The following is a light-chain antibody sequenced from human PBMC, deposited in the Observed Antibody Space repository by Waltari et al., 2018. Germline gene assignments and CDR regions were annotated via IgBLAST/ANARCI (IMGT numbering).Light chain of an antibody. CDR3: SSYTSSSLYV. CDR2: DVS. J-gene: IGLJ1*01. Sequence: QSALTQPASVSGSPGQSIPISCPGTTSDVGAYNYVSWYQQHPGKAPKLMVYDVSNRPSVVSNRFSGSKSGNTASLIISGLQAEDEADYYCSSYTSSSLYVFGRGTKVTVL. V-gene: IGLV2-14*03. CDR1: TSDVGAYNY.